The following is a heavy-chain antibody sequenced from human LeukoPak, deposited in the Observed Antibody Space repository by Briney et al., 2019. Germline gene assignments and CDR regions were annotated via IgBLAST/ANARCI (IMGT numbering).Heavy chain of an antibody. V-gene: IGHV1-2*02. J-gene: IGHJ6*03. CDR1: GYTFTGYY. D-gene: IGHD2-15*01. Sequence: ASVKVSCKASGYTFTGYYMHWVRQAPGHGLEWMGWINPNSGGTNYAQKFQGRVTMTRDMSTSTVYMELSSLRSEDTAVYYCARVKNVRYCSGGSCYSSFDYYYYMDVWGKGTTVTVSS. CDR2: INPNSGGT. CDR3: ARVKNVRYCSGGSCYSSFDYYYYMDV.